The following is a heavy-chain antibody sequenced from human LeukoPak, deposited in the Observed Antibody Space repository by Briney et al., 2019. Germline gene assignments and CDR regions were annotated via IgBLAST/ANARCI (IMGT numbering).Heavy chain of an antibody. J-gene: IGHJ4*02. V-gene: IGHV4-28*03. CDR1: GYSITSSSW. CDR2: IYHSGTT. D-gene: IGHD1-26*01. Sequence: SETLSLTCAVSGYSITSSSWWGWIRQPPGKGLEWIGYIYHSGTTYYNPSLQSRVTMSVDTSKNQFSLKLSSVTAVDTAVYYCAGVPRGGSYFDYWGQGTLVTVSS. CDR3: AGVPRGGSYFDY.